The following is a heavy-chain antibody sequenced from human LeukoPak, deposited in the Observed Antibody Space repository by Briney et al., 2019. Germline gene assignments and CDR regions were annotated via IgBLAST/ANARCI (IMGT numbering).Heavy chain of an antibody. CDR3: ARLWDSTGLYFYYYMDV. CDR1: GVSIRGDTYY. V-gene: IGHV4-39*01. CDR2: YHIGNT. Sequence: SETLSLTCTVSGVSIRGDTYYWGWIRQPPGKGLEWIGNYHIGNTYYNPPLKSRVTISEDTSKNQFSLRVNSVTAADTAVYYCARLWDSTGLYFYYYMDVWGEGTTVTVSS. J-gene: IGHJ6*03. D-gene: IGHD6-19*01.